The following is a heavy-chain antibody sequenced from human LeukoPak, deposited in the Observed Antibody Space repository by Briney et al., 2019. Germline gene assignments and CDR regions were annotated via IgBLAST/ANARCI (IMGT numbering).Heavy chain of an antibody. Sequence: ETLSLTCAVYGGSFSGYYWSWVRQAPGKGLEWVSGIKWNGGSTGYADSVKGRFTISRDNAKNSLYLQMNSLSAEDTALYYCARDGGDCSGDSCYVDYWGQGTLVTVSS. D-gene: IGHD2-15*01. CDR3: ARDGGDCSGDSCYVDY. J-gene: IGHJ4*02. V-gene: IGHV3-20*04. CDR2: IKWNGGST. CDR1: GGSFSGYY.